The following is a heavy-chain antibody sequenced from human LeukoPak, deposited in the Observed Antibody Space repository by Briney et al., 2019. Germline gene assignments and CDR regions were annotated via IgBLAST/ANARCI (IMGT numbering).Heavy chain of an antibody. Sequence: ASVKVSCKASGYTFTSYGISWVRQAPGQGLEWMGWISAYNGNTNYAQKLQGRVTMTTDTSTSTAYMELRSLRSDDTAVYYCARDGLLITFGGVSLFDYWGQGTLVTVSS. CDR2: ISAYNGNT. J-gene: IGHJ4*02. CDR1: GYTFTSYG. V-gene: IGHV1-18*01. CDR3: ARDGLLITFGGVSLFDY. D-gene: IGHD3-16*01.